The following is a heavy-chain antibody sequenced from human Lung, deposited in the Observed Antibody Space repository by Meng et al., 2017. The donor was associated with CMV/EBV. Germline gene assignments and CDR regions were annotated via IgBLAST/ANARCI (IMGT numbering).Heavy chain of an antibody. CDR1: GFTFSSYA. J-gene: IGHJ4*02. D-gene: IGHD3-9*01. CDR3: AKEHREFDWLHYFDY. Sequence: GESLKISCAASGFTFSSYAMSWVRQAPGKGLEWVSVIYSGGSSTYYADSVKGRFTISRDNSKNTLYLQMNSLRAEDTAVYYCAKEHREFDWLHYFDYWGQGXLVTVSS. V-gene: IGHV3-23*03. CDR2: IYSGGSST.